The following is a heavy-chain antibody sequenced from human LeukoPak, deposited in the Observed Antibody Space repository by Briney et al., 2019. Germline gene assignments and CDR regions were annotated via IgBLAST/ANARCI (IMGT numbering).Heavy chain of an antibody. D-gene: IGHD2-15*01. CDR1: GFTFSSYS. CDR3: TVNYCSGGSCYML. CDR2: MSSTSSYI. Sequence: GGSLRLSCAASGFTFSSYSMNWVRQAPGKGLEWVSYMSSTSSYIYYADSVKGRFTISRDNAKNSLYLQMNSLRGEDTAVYYCTVNYCSGGSCYMLWGQGTLVTVSS. J-gene: IGHJ4*02. V-gene: IGHV3-21*01.